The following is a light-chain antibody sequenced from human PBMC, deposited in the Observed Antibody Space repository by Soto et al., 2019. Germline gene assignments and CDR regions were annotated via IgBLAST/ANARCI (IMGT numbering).Light chain of an antibody. CDR1: SSDVGAYKY. J-gene: IGLJ3*02. CDR2: EVT. CDR3: TSYVGNDIWV. Sequence: QSALTQPPSASGSPGQSVTISCTGTSSDVGAYKYVSWYQQYPGKAPTLMIYEVTKRPSGVPDRFSGSKSGNTASLTVSGLQADDEADYYCTSYVGNDIWVFGGGTKLTVL. V-gene: IGLV2-8*01.